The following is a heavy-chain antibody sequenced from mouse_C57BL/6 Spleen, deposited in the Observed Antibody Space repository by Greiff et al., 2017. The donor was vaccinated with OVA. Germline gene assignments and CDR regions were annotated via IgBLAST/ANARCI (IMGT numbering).Heavy chain of an antibody. J-gene: IGHJ2*01. V-gene: IGHV1-64*01. Sequence: QVQLQQPGAELVKPGASVKLSCKASGYTFTSYWMHWVKQRPGQGLEWIGMIHPNRGSTNYNEKFKSKATLTVDKSSSTAYMQLSSLTSEDSAVYYCAKSPFYYYGSSYVGYFDYWGQGTTLTVSS. CDR2: IHPNRGST. D-gene: IGHD1-1*01. CDR1: GYTFTSYW. CDR3: AKSPFYYYGSSYVGYFDY.